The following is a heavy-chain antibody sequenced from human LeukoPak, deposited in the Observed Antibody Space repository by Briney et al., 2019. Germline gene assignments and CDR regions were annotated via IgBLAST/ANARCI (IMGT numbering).Heavy chain of an antibody. Sequence: SETLSLTCTVSGGSISSSSYYWGWIRQPPGKGLEWIGSIYYSGSTYYNPSLKSRVTISVDTSKNQFSLKLSSVTAADTAVYYCARALDSSSWYRSPPIYYFDYWGQGTLVTVSS. J-gene: IGHJ4*02. CDR2: IYYSGST. CDR3: ARALDSSSWYRSPPIYYFDY. CDR1: GGSISSSSYY. D-gene: IGHD6-13*01. V-gene: IGHV4-39*07.